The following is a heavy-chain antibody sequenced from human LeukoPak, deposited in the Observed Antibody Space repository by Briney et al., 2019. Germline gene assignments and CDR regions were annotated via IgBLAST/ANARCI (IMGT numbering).Heavy chain of an antibody. CDR1: GFTFSSYG. Sequence: GRSLRLSCAASGFTFSSYGMHWVRQAPGKGLEWVAVIWYDGSNKYYADSVKGRFTISRDNSKNTLYLQMNSLRAEDTAVYYCARDGISSSWYNWFDPWGQGTLVTVSS. CDR2: IWYDGSNK. V-gene: IGHV3-33*01. D-gene: IGHD6-13*01. CDR3: ARDGISSSWYNWFDP. J-gene: IGHJ5*02.